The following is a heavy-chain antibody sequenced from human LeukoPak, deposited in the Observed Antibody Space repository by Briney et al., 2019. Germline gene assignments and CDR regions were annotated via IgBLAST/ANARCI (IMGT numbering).Heavy chain of an antibody. D-gene: IGHD6-19*01. J-gene: IGHJ3*02. V-gene: IGHV4-59*01. CDR3: ARDPNPSGWYSGAFDI. CDR1: GVSISSYY. Sequence: SETLSLTCTVSGVSISSYYWSWIREPPGKGLVWIGYIYYSGIINYNPSLKSRVTISVDTSKNQFSLKLSSVTAADTAVYYCARDPNPSGWYSGAFDISGQGTMVTVSS. CDR2: IYYSGII.